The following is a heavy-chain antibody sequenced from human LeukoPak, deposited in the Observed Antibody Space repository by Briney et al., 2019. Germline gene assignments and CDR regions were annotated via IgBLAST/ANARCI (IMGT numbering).Heavy chain of an antibody. V-gene: IGHV3-74*03. Sequence: PGGSLRLSCAASGFTFSNYWVHWVRQAPGKGLVWVSRINRDGSTTKYADSVKGRFTVSRDNAKNTLNLQMNSLRAEDTAVYYCARDKKSGESSEIDYWGQGTLGTVSS. D-gene: IGHD3-10*01. CDR2: INRDGSTT. J-gene: IGHJ4*02. CDR1: GFTFSNYW. CDR3: ARDKKSGESSEIDY.